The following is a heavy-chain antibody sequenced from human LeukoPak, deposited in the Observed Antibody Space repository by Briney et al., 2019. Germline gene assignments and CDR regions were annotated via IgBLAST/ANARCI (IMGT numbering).Heavy chain of an antibody. CDR2: IHSGGRT. CDR1: GFTVSDTY. V-gene: IGHV3-53*05. D-gene: IGHD2-8*01. J-gene: IGHJ4*02. CDR3: ARDIDWGYAWNY. Sequence: GGSLRLSCAASGFTVSDTYMNWVRQAPGKGLEWVSVIHSGGRTYYADSVKGRFTISRDSSKNTLYLQMSSLRADDTAVYYCARDIDWGYAWNYWGQGTLVIVFS.